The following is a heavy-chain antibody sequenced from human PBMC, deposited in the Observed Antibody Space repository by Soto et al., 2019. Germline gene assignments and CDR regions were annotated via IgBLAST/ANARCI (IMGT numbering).Heavy chain of an antibody. V-gene: IGHV4-4*02. D-gene: IGHD1-7*01. J-gene: IGHJ4*02. CDR3: ASRDPGTSVDY. CDR2: IYRTGST. Sequence: ETLSLPCAVSGGSFTSNNWWTWVRQPPGQGLEWIGEIYRTGSTNYNPSLKSRVTISLDKSENQFSLKVTSLTAADTAVYYCASRDPGTSVDYWGQGTLVTVSS. CDR1: GGSFTSNNW.